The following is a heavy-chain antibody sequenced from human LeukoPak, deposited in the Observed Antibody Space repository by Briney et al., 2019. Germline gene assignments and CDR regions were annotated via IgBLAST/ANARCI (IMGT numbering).Heavy chain of an antibody. CDR2: ISHSGDRT. V-gene: IGHV3-23*01. CDR1: GFTYSNYA. CDR3: AKGGGAYGGIDY. J-gene: IGHJ4*02. D-gene: IGHD4-23*01. Sequence: GGSLRLSCAVSGFTYSNYAMNWVRQAPGKGLEWVSAISHSGDRTYFADSVKGRFTISRDNAKNTLYLQVNSLRAEDTAIYYCAKGGGAYGGIDYWGQGTLVTVSS.